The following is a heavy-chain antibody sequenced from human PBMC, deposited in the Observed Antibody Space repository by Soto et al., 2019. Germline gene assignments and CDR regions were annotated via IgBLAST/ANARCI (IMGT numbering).Heavy chain of an antibody. CDR1: GYTFPGYY. D-gene: IGHD6-19*01. V-gene: IGHV1-2*02. CDR2: INPHSGGT. J-gene: IGHJ4*02. CDR3: ARDLGPAVALDY. Sequence: GASVKVSCKASGYTFPGYYMNWVRQAPGQGLEWMGWINPHSGGTNYAQKFQGRVTMTRDRSISTAYMELSRRRSDDTAVYYCARDLGPAVALDYWGQGTLVTVSS.